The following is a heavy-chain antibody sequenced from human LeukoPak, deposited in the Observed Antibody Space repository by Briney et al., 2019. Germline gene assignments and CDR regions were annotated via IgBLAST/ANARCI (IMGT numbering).Heavy chain of an antibody. CDR2: ISAYNGNT. V-gene: IGHV1-18*01. D-gene: IGHD3-10*01. J-gene: IGHJ4*02. CDR3: ARDLRYYGSGSYYKPGY. CDR1: GYTFTSYG. Sequence: ASVKVSCKASGYTFTSYGICWVRQAPGQGLEWMGWISAYNGNTNYAQKLQGRVTMTTDTSTSTAYMELRSLRSDDTAVYYCARDLRYYGSGSYYKPGYWGQGTLVTVSS.